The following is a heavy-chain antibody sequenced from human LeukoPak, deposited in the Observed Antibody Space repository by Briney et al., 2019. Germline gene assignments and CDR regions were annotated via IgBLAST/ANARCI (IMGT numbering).Heavy chain of an antibody. J-gene: IGHJ4*02. D-gene: IGHD6-19*01. V-gene: IGHV3-23*01. CDR1: GFTFSSYA. CDR3: AKGRGAVAGYFDY. CDR2: ISTSGRT. Sequence: PGGSLRLSCAASGFTFSSYAMNWVRQAPGKGLEWVSLISTSGRTHYADSVEGRFTISRDNSKNTLYLQMNSLRAEDTAVYYCAKGRGAVAGYFDYWGQGTLVTVSS.